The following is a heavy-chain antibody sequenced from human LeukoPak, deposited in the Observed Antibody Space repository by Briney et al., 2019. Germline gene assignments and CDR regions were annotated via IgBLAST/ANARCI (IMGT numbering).Heavy chain of an antibody. CDR1: GGTFSSYA. D-gene: IGHD3-3*01. Sequence: SVKVSCKASGGTFSSYAISWVRQAPGQGLEWMGGIIPIFGAANYAQKFQGRVTITADESTSTAYMELSSLRSEDTAVYYCASSLKTIFGVVTYYYYGMDVWGQGTTVTISS. V-gene: IGHV1-69*13. CDR3: ASSLKTIFGVVTYYYYGMDV. CDR2: IIPIFGAA. J-gene: IGHJ6*02.